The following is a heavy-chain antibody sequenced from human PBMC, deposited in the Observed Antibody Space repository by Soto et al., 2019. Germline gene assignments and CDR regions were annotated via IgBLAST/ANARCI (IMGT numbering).Heavy chain of an antibody. Sequence: QVQLVQSGAEVKKPGSSVKVSCKTSGDTFSYYPVNWVRQAPGLGLEWMGRINPILTLSNYAQNFRGRVSITADKSTSTAYMELSSLRSEDTAMYYCAASYGSGYRAFDFWGQGALVTVSS. CDR2: INPILTLS. J-gene: IGHJ4*02. V-gene: IGHV1-69*02. CDR1: GDTFSYYP. CDR3: AASYGSGYRAFDF. D-gene: IGHD3-10*01.